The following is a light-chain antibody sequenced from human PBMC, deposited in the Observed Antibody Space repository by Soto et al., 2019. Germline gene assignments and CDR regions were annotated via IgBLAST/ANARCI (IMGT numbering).Light chain of an antibody. CDR3: TSYAGGNNV. CDR1: SSDVGGYNY. J-gene: IGLJ1*01. V-gene: IGLV2-8*01. Sequence: QSALTQPPSASGSPGQSVTISCTGTSSDVGGYNYVSWYQQNPGKVPKLMIYEVNKRPSGVPDRFSGSKSGNTASLTVSGLKADDEADYYCTSYAGGNNVFGTGTKLTVL. CDR2: EVN.